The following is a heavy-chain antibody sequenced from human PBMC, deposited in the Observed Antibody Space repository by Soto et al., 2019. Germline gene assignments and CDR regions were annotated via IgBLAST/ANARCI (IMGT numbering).Heavy chain of an antibody. D-gene: IGHD1-1*01. CDR3: ASWREREHAFDV. CDR2: LYDVFGS. Sequence: DVQLVESGGGLIQPGESLRLSCVAFGLTVSGTKYVAWVRQAPGKGLEWVSALYDVFGSFYADSVKGRFTTSSDRSSSTVYLQMNDLRRDDPAVYYCASWREREHAFDVWGQGAAVIVSP. V-gene: IGHV3-53*01. J-gene: IGHJ3*01. CDR1: GLTVSGTKY.